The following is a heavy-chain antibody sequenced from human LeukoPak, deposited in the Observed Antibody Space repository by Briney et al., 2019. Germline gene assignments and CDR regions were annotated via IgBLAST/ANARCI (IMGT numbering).Heavy chain of an antibody. CDR1: GFSFSNYA. D-gene: IGHD2-15*01. J-gene: IGHJ6*04. CDR3: ARDFGLRCSGGTCYSVYYYGMDV. V-gene: IGHV3-7*03. Sequence: GGSLRLSCSASGFSFSNYAMYWVRQAPGKGLEWVANIKQGGSEKYYVDSVKGRFTISRDNAKNSLYLQMNSLRAEDTAVYYCARDFGLRCSGGTCYSVYYYGMDVWGNGTTVTVSS. CDR2: IKQGGSEK.